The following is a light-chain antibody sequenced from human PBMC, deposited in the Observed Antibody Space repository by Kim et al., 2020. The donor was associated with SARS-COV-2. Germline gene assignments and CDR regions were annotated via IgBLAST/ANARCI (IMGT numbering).Light chain of an antibody. Sequence: SYELTQPLSVSVSLGQTARITCGGNNIGSKNVHWYQQRPGQAPVLVIYRDSIRPSGIPERFSGSNSGNTTTLTISRARAEDEADYYCQVWATNTTYVFGSGTKVTVL. CDR1: NIGSKN. J-gene: IGLJ1*01. CDR2: RDS. V-gene: IGLV3-9*01. CDR3: QVWATNTTYV.